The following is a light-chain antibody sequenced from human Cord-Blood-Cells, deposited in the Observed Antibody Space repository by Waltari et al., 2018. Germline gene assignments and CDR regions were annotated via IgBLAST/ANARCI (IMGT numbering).Light chain of an antibody. CDR1: SSDVGGYNY. V-gene: IGLV2-14*01. J-gene: IGLJ1*01. Sequence: QSALTQPASVSGSPGQSITISCTGTSSDVGGYNYVSWYQQHPGKAPKLMIYELSNRPSGFSNRFSGSTSGNTASLTISGLQAEDEADYYCSSYTSSITLVFATGTKVTVL. CDR3: SSYTSSITLV. CDR2: ELS.